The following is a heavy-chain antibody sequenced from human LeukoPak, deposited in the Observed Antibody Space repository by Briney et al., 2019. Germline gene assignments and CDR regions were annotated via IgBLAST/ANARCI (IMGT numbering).Heavy chain of an antibody. CDR2: INPNSGDT. V-gene: IGHV1-2*02. Sequence: GASVKVSCKASGYTFTGYYMHWVRQAPGQGLEWMGWINPNSGDTHYAQKFQGRVTMTRDTSISTAYMELSRLRSDDTAVYYCARDPVLRYFDWLLSLYHFDYWGQGTLVTVSS. D-gene: IGHD3-9*01. J-gene: IGHJ4*02. CDR1: GYTFTGYY. CDR3: ARDPVLRYFDWLLSLYHFDY.